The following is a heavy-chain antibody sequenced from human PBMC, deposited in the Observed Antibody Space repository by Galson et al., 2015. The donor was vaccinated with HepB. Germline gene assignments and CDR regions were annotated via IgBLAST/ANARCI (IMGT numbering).Heavy chain of an antibody. J-gene: IGHJ6*02. V-gene: IGHV1-2*04. Sequence: SVKVSCKASGYTFTGYYMHWVRQAPGQGLEWMGWINPNSGGTNYAQKFQGWVTMTRDTSISTAYMELSRLRSDDTAAYYCARDTTTVKYYDFWSGAYGMDVWGQGTTVTVSS. CDR2: INPNSGGT. CDR1: GYTFTGYY. CDR3: ARDTTTVKYYDFWSGAYGMDV. D-gene: IGHD3-3*01.